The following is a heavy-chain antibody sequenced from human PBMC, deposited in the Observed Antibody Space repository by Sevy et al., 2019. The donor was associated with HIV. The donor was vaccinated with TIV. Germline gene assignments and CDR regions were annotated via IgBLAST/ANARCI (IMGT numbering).Heavy chain of an antibody. D-gene: IGHD3-22*01. CDR1: GFTFSSYE. J-gene: IGHJ4*02. CDR2: ISNSGTSK. V-gene: IGHV3-48*03. Sequence: GGSLRLSCAASGFTFSSYEMNWVRQAPGKGLEWVSCISNSGTSKYYADSVKGRFTISRDSPKNSLYLQMNSLRAEDMAVYYCARGPHYYYDSSAFFDYWGQGTLVTVSS. CDR3: ARGPHYYYDSSAFFDY.